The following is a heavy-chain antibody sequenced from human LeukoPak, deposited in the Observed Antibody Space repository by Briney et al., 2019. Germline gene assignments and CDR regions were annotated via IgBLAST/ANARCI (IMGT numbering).Heavy chain of an antibody. CDR3: ARDLTGDTGFDY. J-gene: IGHJ4*02. CDR2: IYYSGST. D-gene: IGHD3-9*01. Sequence: SETLSLTCTVSGGSISSYYWSWIRQPPGKGLEWIGYIYYSGSTNYNPSLKGRVTISVDTSKNQFSLKLSSVTAADTAVYYCARDLTGDTGFDYWGQGTLVTVSS. V-gene: IGHV4-59*01. CDR1: GGSISSYY.